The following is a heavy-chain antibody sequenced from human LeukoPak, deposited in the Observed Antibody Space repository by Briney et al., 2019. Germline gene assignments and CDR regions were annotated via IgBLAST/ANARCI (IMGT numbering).Heavy chain of an antibody. Sequence: RRASVKVSCKASGYTFTSYGISWVRQAPGQGLEWMGWISAYNGNTNYAQKLQGRVTMTTDTSTSTAYMELRSLRSEDTAVYYCARDPELWFGSGGRNNWFDPWGQGTLVTVSS. CDR3: ARDPELWFGSGGRNNWFDP. J-gene: IGHJ5*02. D-gene: IGHD3-10*01. CDR1: GYTFTSYG. CDR2: ISAYNGNT. V-gene: IGHV1-18*01.